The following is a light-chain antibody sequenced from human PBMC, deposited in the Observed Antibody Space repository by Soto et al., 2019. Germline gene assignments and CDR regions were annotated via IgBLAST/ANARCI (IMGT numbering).Light chain of an antibody. V-gene: IGLV2-23*01. Sequence: QSALTQPASVSGSPGQSITISCTGTSSDVGSYNLVSWYQQHPGKAPKLMIYEGSKRPLGVSNRFSGSKSGNTASLTISGLQAEDEADDYCCSYAGSSTLVFGGGTKVTVL. CDR2: EGS. CDR3: CSYAGSSTLV. CDR1: SSDVGSYNL. J-gene: IGLJ2*01.